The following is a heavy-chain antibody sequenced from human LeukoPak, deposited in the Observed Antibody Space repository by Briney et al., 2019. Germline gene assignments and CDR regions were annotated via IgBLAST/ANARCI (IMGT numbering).Heavy chain of an antibody. CDR2: ISGSGGST. CDR3: AKEAVLNWFHP. D-gene: IGHD2/OR15-2a*01. CDR1: GFTFSSYG. J-gene: IGHJ5*02. V-gene: IGHV3-23*01. Sequence: GGSLRLSCAASGFTFSSYGMSWVRPAPGKGLEWVSAISGSGGSTYYADSVKGRFTISRDNSQNTLYLQMNSLRAEDTAVYYCAKEAVLNWFHPWGQGTLVTVSS.